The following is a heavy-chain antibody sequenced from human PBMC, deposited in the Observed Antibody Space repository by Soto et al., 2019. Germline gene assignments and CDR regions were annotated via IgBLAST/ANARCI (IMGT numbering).Heavy chain of an antibody. D-gene: IGHD6-6*01. Sequence: GGSLRLSCAASGFTFSSYAMHWVRQAPGKGLEWVAVISYDGSNKYYADSVKGRFTISRDNSKNTLYLQMNSLRAEDTAVYYCAREFPARPAVDYWGQGTLVTVSS. CDR2: ISYDGSNK. CDR1: GFTFSSYA. V-gene: IGHV3-30-3*01. J-gene: IGHJ4*02. CDR3: AREFPARPAVDY.